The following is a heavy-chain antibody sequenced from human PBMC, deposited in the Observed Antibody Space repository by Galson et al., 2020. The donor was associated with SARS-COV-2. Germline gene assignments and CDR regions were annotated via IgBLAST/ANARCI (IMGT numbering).Heavy chain of an antibody. D-gene: IGHD4-17*01. V-gene: IGHV4-30-2*01. CDR3: ARLHYGEYAPEAFDI. CDR1: GTSISSGSYS. Sequence: SETLSLTCAVSGTSISSGSYSWNWIRQPPGKGLEWIGYITHSGGTYYNPSLKSRVTISGDRSKNQFSLRLSSVTAADTAVYYCARLHYGEYAPEAFDIWGPGTRV. CDR2: ITHSGGT. J-gene: IGHJ3*02.